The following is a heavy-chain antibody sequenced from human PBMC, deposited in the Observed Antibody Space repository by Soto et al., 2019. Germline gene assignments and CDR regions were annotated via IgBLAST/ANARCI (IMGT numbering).Heavy chain of an antibody. Sequence: GGSLRDSCAASGLTFSSYAMHWVRQAPGKGLEYVSAISSNGGSTYYANSVKGRFTISRDNSKNTLYLQMGSLRAEDMAVYYCARDNYGSGTRYFDYWGQGT. CDR3: ARDNYGSGTRYFDY. V-gene: IGHV3-64*01. D-gene: IGHD3-10*01. CDR1: GLTFSSYA. CDR2: ISSNGGST. J-gene: IGHJ4*02.